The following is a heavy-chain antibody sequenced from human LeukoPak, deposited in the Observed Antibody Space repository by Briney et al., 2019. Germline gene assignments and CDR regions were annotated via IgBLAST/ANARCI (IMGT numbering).Heavy chain of an antibody. D-gene: IGHD6-19*01. CDR3: AKDPSVVAVAVTSLDY. J-gene: IGHJ4*02. V-gene: IGHV3-23*01. Sequence: GGTLTLSCVGSGFTFGVYGIMWVRQPPGKGLEWVSTIHPTGANKHYADSVNGRFTISRDNSKNTLYLQMNSLRAEDTAVYYCAKDPSVVAVAVTSLDYWGQGTLVTVSS. CDR2: IHPTGANK. CDR1: GFTFGVYG.